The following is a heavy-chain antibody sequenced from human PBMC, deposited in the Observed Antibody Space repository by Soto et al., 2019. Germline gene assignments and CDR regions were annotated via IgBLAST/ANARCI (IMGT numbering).Heavy chain of an antibody. D-gene: IGHD3-22*01. CDR2: IIPIFGTA. Sequence: SVKVSCKASGGTFSSYAISWVRQAPGQGLEWMGGIIPIFGTANYAQKFQGRVTITADESTSTAYMELSSLRSEDTAVYYCARERQIYYDSSGYYPLPTDYWGQGTLVTVS. J-gene: IGHJ4*02. CDR3: ARERQIYYDSSGYYPLPTDY. V-gene: IGHV1-69*13. CDR1: GGTFSSYA.